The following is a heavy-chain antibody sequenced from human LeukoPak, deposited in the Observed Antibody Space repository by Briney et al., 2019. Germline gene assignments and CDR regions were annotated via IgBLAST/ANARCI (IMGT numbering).Heavy chain of an antibody. D-gene: IGHD3-3*01. J-gene: IGHJ5*02. CDR3: ARGKGYYVPYNWFDP. CDR2: TNPNSGNT. Sequence: ASVKVSCKASGYTFTSYDINWVRQATGQGLEWMGWTNPNSGNTGYAQKFQGRVTMTRNTSISTAYMELSSLRSEDTAVYYCARGKGYYVPYNWFDPWGQGTLVTVSS. CDR1: GYTFTSYD. V-gene: IGHV1-8*01.